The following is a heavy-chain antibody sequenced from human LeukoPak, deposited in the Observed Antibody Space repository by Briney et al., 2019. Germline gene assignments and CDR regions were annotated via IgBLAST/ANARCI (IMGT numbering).Heavy chain of an antibody. CDR2: ISWNSGSI. CDR3: AEESSQFGVAIILGGMNV. V-gene: IGHV3-9*01. D-gene: IGHD3-3*01. J-gene: IGHJ6*02. CDR1: GFNFNDYG. Sequence: GGSLRLSCAASGFNFNDYGMHWVRQVPGKGLEWVSGISWNSGSIGYADSVKGRFTISRDNAKNSLFLQMNSLRAEDTALYYCAEESSQFGVAIILGGMNVWGQGTTVTVSS.